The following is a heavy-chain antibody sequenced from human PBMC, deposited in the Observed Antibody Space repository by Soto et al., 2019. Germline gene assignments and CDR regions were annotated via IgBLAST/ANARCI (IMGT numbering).Heavy chain of an antibody. V-gene: IGHV4-30-2*01. Sequence: SETLSLTCAVSGGSISSGGYSWSWIRQPPGKGLEWIGYIYHSGSTYYNPSLKSRVTISVDRSKNQFSLKLSSVTAADTAVYYRAKDREWIQLWLRRGSEDPYYYYGMDVWGQGTTVTVSS. CDR1: GGSISSGGYS. CDR3: AKDREWIQLWLRRGSEDPYYYYGMDV. CDR2: IYHSGST. D-gene: IGHD5-18*01. J-gene: IGHJ6*02.